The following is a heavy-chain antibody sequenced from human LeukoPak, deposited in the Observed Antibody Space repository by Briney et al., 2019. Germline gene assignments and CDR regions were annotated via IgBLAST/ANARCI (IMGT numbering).Heavy chain of an antibody. CDR1: GFTFSSYS. Sequence: PGGSLRLSCAASGFTFSSYSMNWVRQAPGKGLEWVSSTSSSSSYIYYADSVKGRFTISRDNAKNSLYLQMNSLRAEDTAVYYCARDDPQGGATTSWGQGTLVTVSS. CDR2: TSSSSSYI. V-gene: IGHV3-21*01. J-gene: IGHJ4*02. CDR3: ARDDPQGGATTS. D-gene: IGHD1-26*01.